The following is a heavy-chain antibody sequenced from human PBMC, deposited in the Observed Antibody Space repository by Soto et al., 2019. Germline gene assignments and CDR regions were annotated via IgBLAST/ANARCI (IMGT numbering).Heavy chain of an antibody. V-gene: IGHV1-58*01. CDR2: IAVGSGYT. CDR3: AADATAWQQMVPSDY. J-gene: IGHJ4*02. CDR1: GYTFTSSA. D-gene: IGHD2-8*01. Sequence: GASVKVSCKASGYTFTSSAFRWVRQAPGQRLEWIGWIAVGSGYTNYAQRFQDRVTLTRDMSTATTYMELSRLTSEDTAIYYCAADATAWQQMVPSDYWGQGTLVTVSS.